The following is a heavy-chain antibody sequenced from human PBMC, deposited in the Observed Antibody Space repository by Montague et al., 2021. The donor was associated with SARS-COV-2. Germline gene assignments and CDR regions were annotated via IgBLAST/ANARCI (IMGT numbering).Heavy chain of an antibody. J-gene: IGHJ4*02. V-gene: IGHV4-59*08. Sequence: TLSLTCTVSGGSISSYYWSWIRQPPGRGLEWIGYIYYTGSTNYNPSLRSRVTISVDTSKKQFSLQLNSVTAADTSVYYCASRYDSSGYYVFWGQGTLVTVSS. D-gene: IGHD3-22*01. CDR3: ASRYDSSGYYVF. CDR1: GGSISSYY. CDR2: IYYTGST.